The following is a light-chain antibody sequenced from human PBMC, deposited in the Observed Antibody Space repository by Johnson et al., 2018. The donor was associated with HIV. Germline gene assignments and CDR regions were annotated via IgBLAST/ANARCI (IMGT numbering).Light chain of an antibody. CDR2: DNN. J-gene: IGLJ1*01. CDR3: GTWDSSLLYV. CDR1: SSNIGNNY. V-gene: IGLV1-51*01. Sequence: QSVLTQPPSVSAAPGQKVTISCSGSSSNIGNNYLSWYQQLPGTAPKLLIYDNNKRPSGIPDRFSGSKSGTSATLGITGLQTGDEADYYCGTWDSSLLYVFGTGTKVTVL.